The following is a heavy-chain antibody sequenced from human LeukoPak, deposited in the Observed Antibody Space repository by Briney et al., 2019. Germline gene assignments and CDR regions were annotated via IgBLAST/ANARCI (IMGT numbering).Heavy chain of an antibody. V-gene: IGHV4-59*01. CDR2: IYYSGST. CDR3: ARDRYPSMDV. J-gene: IGHJ6*02. D-gene: IGHD2-2*02. Sequence: PSETLSLTCTVSGGSISSYYWSWIRPPPGKGLEWIGYIYYSGSTNYNPSLKSRVTISVDTSKNQFSLKLSSVTAADTAVYYCARDRYPSMDVWGQGTTVTVSS. CDR1: GGSISSYY.